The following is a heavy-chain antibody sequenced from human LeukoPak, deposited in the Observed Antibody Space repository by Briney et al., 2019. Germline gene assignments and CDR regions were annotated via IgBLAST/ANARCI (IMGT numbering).Heavy chain of an antibody. CDR2: ISYDGGNK. D-gene: IGHD3-9*01. Sequence: GGSLRLSCAASGFAFSSYAMHWVRQAPGKGLEWVAVISYDGGNKYYADSVKGRFTLSRDNSKTTLYLQMNSLRPEDTAVYYCARGLRYFDWFFISDYWGQGTLVTVSS. V-gene: IGHV3-30*04. CDR3: ARGLRYFDWFFISDY. CDR1: GFAFSSYA. J-gene: IGHJ4*02.